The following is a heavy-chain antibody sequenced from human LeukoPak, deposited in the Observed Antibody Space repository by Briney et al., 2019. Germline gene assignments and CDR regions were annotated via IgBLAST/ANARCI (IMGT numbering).Heavy chain of an antibody. V-gene: IGHV1-2*02. J-gene: IGHJ4*02. CDR1: GYTFTGYY. CDR2: INPNSGGT. D-gene: IGHD5-24*01. CDR3: ARDKRDGYNWEMACFDY. Sequence: GASVKVSCKASGYTFTGYYMHWVRQAPGQGLEWMGWINPNSGGTNYAQKFQGRVTMARDTSISTAYMELSRLRSDDTAVYYCARDKRDGYNWEMACFDYWGQGTLVTVSS.